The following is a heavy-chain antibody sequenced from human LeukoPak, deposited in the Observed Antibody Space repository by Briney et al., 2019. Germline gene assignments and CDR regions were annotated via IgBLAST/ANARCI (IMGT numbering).Heavy chain of an antibody. CDR3: ARDRNYDFWSGYHGDAFDI. V-gene: IGHV4-38-2*02. CDR1: GYSISSGYY. CDR2: IYHSGST. D-gene: IGHD3-3*01. Sequence: PSETLSLTCGVSGYSISSGYYWGWIRQPPGKGLEWIGSIYHSGSTYYNPSLKSRVTISVDTSKNQFSLKLSSVTAADTALYYCARDRNYDFWSGYHGDAFDIWGQGTMVTVSS. J-gene: IGHJ3*02.